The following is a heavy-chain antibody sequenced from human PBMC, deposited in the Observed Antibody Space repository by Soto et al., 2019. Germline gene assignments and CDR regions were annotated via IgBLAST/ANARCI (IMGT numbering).Heavy chain of an antibody. CDR2: ISPYNGNT. J-gene: IGHJ4*02. CDR1: GYTFTKYA. CDR3: ARVTVGDWQFGLSDY. V-gene: IGHV1-18*01. Sequence: QVQLVQSGAEVTKPGASVKVSCKASGYTFTKYAITWVRQAPGQGLEWMGWISPYNGNTNYAQKLQGRVTMTTDTSTSTAYMELRSLTSDDTAIYYCARVTVGDWQFGLSDYWGQGTLVTVSS. D-gene: IGHD1-26*01.